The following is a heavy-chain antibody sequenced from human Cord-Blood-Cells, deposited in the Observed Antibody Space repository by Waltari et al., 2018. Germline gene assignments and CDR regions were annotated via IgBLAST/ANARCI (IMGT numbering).Heavy chain of an antibody. CDR2: IYHSGST. D-gene: IGHD6-19*01. V-gene: IGHV4-38-2*01. CDR3: ARQRPRGIAVAGTHDY. J-gene: IGHJ4*02. CDR1: GYPISSGYY. Sequence: QVQLQESGPGLVKPSETLSLTCAVSGYPISSGYYWGWIRQPPGKGMEWIGSIYHSGSTRYNASLKSRVTISVDTAKNQFSMNLSSVSAADTAVYYCARQRPRGIAVAGTHDYWGQGTLVTGSS.